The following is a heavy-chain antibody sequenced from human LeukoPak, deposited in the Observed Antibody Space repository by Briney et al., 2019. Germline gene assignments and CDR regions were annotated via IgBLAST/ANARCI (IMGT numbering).Heavy chain of an antibody. V-gene: IGHV4-34*01. CDR2: IYYSGST. CDR3: ASQTYYYDSSGYGGLDY. D-gene: IGHD3-22*01. Sequence: SETLSLTCAVYGGSFSGYYWSWIRQPPGKGLEWIGSIYYSGSTYYNPSLKSRVTISVDTSKNQFSLKLSSVTAADTAVYYCASQTYYYDSSGYGGLDYWGQGTLVTVSS. J-gene: IGHJ4*02. CDR1: GGSFSGYY.